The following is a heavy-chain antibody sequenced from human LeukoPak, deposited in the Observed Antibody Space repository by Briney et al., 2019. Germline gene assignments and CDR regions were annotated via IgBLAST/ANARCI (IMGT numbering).Heavy chain of an antibody. CDR3: ARDPYSYDTSGPKPFDY. J-gene: IGHJ4*02. V-gene: IGHV3-48*02. CDR1: GFTFSTYS. D-gene: IGHD3-3*01. Sequence: PGGSLRLSCAASGFTFSTYSMNWVRQAPGKGLEWVSYISRSSSAIYYADSVKGRFTISRDNAKNSLFLQMNSLRDEDTAVYYCARDPYSYDTSGPKPFDYWGQGTLVTVSS. CDR2: ISRSSSAI.